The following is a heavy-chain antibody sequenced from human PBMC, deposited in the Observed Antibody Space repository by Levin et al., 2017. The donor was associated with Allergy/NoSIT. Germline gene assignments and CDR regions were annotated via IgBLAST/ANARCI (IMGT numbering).Heavy chain of an antibody. D-gene: IGHD5-24*01. J-gene: IGHJ5*02. Sequence: SLKISCEASGFTFDEYAMHWVRQAPGKGLEWVSGIRWNGGYIMYADSVKGRFTISRDNARNSLYLQMNSLRPEDTALYYCVKDLGRRDGYNGFDHWGQGTLVTVSS. CDR1: GFTFDEYA. CDR2: IRWNGGYI. V-gene: IGHV3-9*01. CDR3: VKDLGRRDGYNGFDH.